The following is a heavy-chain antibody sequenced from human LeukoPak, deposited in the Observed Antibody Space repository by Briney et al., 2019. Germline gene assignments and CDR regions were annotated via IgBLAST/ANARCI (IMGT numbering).Heavy chain of an antibody. Sequence: GGSLRLSCAASGFTLSSYGMHWVRQAPGKGLEWVAFIRYDGSNKYYADSVKGRFTISRDNSKRKLYLQMNSLRAEDTAVYYCARGDRNGWYFDDWGQGTLVTVSS. CDR3: ARGDRNGWYFDD. CDR2: IRYDGSNK. D-gene: IGHD6-19*01. V-gene: IGHV3-30*02. CDR1: GFTLSSYG. J-gene: IGHJ4*02.